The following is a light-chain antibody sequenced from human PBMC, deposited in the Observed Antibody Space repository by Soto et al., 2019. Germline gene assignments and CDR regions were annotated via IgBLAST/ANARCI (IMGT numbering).Light chain of an antibody. V-gene: IGKV1-17*01. CDR2: AAS. CDR3: QQYYSYLGT. CDR1: RDVGSD. J-gene: IGKJ1*01. Sequence: QMTQSPSSLSASVGEKIIITCRASRDVGSDVSWYQQKPGQAPKLLIYAASNLYTGVPSRFSGSGSGTDFTLTISCLQSEDFATYYCQQYYSYLGTFGQGTKVDIK.